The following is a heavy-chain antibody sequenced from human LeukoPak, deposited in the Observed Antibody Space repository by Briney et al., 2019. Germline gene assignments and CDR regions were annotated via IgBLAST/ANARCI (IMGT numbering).Heavy chain of an antibody. CDR2: IDPSDSYA. CDR3: ARVLVVPAAGYYHYAMDV. Sequence: GESLKISCKGSGYSFTNYWISWVRQMPGKGLEWMGKIDPSDSYANYSPSFQGHVTISADKSISTAYLQWSSLKASDIAIYYCARVLVVPAAGYYHYAMDVWGQGTTVTVSS. CDR1: GYSFTNYW. V-gene: IGHV5-10-1*01. J-gene: IGHJ6*02. D-gene: IGHD2-2*01.